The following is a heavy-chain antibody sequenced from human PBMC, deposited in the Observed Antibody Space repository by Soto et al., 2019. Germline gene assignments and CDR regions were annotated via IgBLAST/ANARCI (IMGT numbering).Heavy chain of an antibody. D-gene: IGHD6-19*01. V-gene: IGHV5-51*01. CDR3: ARQPPPGYSSGWYDY. CDR1: GYSFTSYW. CDR2: IYPGDSDT. J-gene: IGHJ4*02. Sequence: HGESLKISCKGSGYSFTSYWIGWVRQMPGKGLEWMGIIYPGDSDTRYSPSFQGQVTISADKSISTAYLQWSSLKASDTAMYYRARQPPPGYSSGWYDYWGQGTLVTVSS.